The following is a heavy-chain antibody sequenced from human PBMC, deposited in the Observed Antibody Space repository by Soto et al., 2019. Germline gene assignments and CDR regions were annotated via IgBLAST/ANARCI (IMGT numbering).Heavy chain of an antibody. CDR3: ARVVSAGGNWFDP. V-gene: IGHV1-69*02. CDR2: IIPILGIA. D-gene: IGHD1-26*01. J-gene: IGHJ5*02. CDR1: GGTFSSYT. Sequence: QVQLVQSGAEVKKPGSSVKVSCKASGGTFSSYTISWVRQAPGQGLEWMGRIIPILGIANYAQKFQGRVTITADKSTSTAYMELSSVRSEDTAVYYCARVVSAGGNWFDPWGQGTLVTVSS.